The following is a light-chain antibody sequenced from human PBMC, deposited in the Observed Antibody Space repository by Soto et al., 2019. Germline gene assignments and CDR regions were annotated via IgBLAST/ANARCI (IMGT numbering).Light chain of an antibody. J-gene: IGLJ3*02. CDR1: SGSVSTSYY. V-gene: IGLV8-61*01. Sequence: QTVVTQEPSFSVSPGRTVTLTCGLSSGSVSTSYYPSRYQQTPGQAPRTLIYSTNTRSSGVPDRFSGSILGNKAALTITGAQADDESDYYCELYMGSGIWVFGGGTKLTVL. CDR3: ELYMGSGIWV. CDR2: STN.